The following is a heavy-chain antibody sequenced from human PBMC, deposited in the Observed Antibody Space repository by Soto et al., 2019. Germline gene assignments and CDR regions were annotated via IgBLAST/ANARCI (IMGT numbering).Heavy chain of an antibody. CDR2: ISAYNGNT. J-gene: IGHJ3*02. V-gene: IGHV1-18*01. D-gene: IGHD3-22*01. Sequence: QVQLVQSGAEVKRPGASVKVSCKASGYTFTSYGISWVRQAPGQGLEWMGWISAYNGNTNYAQKLQGRVTMTTDTSTSTAYMELRSLRSDDTAVYYCARSVYSSGNGPADAFDIWGQGTMVTVSS. CDR3: ARSVYSSGNGPADAFDI. CDR1: GYTFTSYG.